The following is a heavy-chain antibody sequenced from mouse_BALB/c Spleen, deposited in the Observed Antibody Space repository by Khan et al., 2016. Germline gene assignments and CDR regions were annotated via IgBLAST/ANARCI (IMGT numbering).Heavy chain of an antibody. CDR3: ARWDGNYVPFAY. J-gene: IGHJ3*01. D-gene: IGHD2-1*01. V-gene: IGHV1S135*01. CDR2: IDPYNGVS. Sequence: VQLQQPGPELVKPGASVKVSCKGSGYAFTTYNMYWVKQSHGKSLEWIGYIDPYNGVSRYNQKFKDKATLTVDESSSTAYMHLNSLTSEDSAVYYCARWDGNYVPFAYWGQGTLVTVSA. CDR1: GYAFTTYN.